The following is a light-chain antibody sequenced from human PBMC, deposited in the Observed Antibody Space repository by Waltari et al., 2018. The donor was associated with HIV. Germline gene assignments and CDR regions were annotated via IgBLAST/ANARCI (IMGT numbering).Light chain of an antibody. V-gene: IGKV3-15*01. CDR1: QRVSSN. CDR3: QQYNNWPPLLT. J-gene: IGKJ4*01. CDR2: GAS. Sequence: EIVMTQSPATLSVSPGERATLSCRASQRVSSNLAWYQQKPGQAPRLRIYGASTRATGIPARFSGSEAGTEFTLTISSLQSEDFAVYYCQQYNNWPPLLTFGGGTKVEIK.